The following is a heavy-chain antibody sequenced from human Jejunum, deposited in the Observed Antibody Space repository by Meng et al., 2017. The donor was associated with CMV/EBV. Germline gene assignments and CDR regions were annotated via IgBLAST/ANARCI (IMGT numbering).Heavy chain of an antibody. Sequence: YTFLDYYMHWVRQAPGQGFEWMGWITPNTGDTHYAQKFPGRVTMTRDMSINTVYMELTRLRSDDTAVYYCAKDGGSYLDYYFDYWGQGTLVTVSS. V-gene: IGHV1-2*02. CDR1: YTFLDYY. D-gene: IGHD1-26*01. CDR2: ITPNTGDT. J-gene: IGHJ4*02. CDR3: AKDGGSYLDYYFDY.